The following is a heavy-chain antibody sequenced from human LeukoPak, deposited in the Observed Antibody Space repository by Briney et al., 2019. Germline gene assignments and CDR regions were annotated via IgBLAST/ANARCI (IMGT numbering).Heavy chain of an antibody. V-gene: IGHV3-30*03. D-gene: IGHD6-13*01. Sequence: GRSLRLSCAASGFTFSSYGMHWVRQAPGKGLEWVAVISYDGSNKYYADSVKGRFTISRDNSKNTLYLQTNSLRAEDTAVYYCATIAAAGTEVYWGQGTLVTVSS. CDR3: ATIAAAGTEVY. J-gene: IGHJ4*02. CDR2: ISYDGSNK. CDR1: GFTFSSYG.